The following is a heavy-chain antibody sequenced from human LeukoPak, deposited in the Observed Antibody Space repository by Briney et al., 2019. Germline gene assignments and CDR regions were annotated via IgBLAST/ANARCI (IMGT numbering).Heavy chain of an antibody. D-gene: IGHD2/OR15-2a*01. Sequence: GGSLRLSCAASGFTFSSSAMSWVRQAPGKGLEWVSSISSSSSYIYYADSVKGRFTISRDNAKNSLYLQMNSLRAEDTAVYYCARVSIFIKGPFDYWGQGTLVTVSS. CDR2: ISSSSSYI. V-gene: IGHV3-21*01. J-gene: IGHJ4*02. CDR3: ARVSIFIKGPFDY. CDR1: GFTFSSSA.